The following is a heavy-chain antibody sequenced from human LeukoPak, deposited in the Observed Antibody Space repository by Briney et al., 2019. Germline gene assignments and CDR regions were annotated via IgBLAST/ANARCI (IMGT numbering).Heavy chain of an antibody. J-gene: IGHJ6*02. D-gene: IGHD2-8*02. V-gene: IGHV3-33*01. CDR2: IWYDGSIK. CDR1: GFTFSTYG. CDR3: ARIACTGGNCKPYYYYGLDV. Sequence: GGSLRLSCAASGFTFSTYGMHWVRQAPGKGLEWVAVIWYDGSIKYYADSVKGRSTFSRDNSKSTMYLQMNSLRAEDTAVYYCARIACTGGNCKPYYYYGLDVWGQGTTVTVSS.